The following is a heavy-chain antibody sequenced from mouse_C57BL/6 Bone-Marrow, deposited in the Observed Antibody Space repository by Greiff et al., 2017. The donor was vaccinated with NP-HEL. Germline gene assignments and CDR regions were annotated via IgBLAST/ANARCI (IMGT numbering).Heavy chain of an antibody. CDR1: GYTFTTYP. CDR2: FHPYNDDT. D-gene: IGHD2-1*01. CDR3: ARGRTDGNHGYFDV. V-gene: IGHV1-47*01. J-gene: IGHJ1*03. Sequence: QVHVKQSGAELVKPGASVKMSCKASGYTFTTYPIEWMKQNHGKSLEWIGNFHPYNDDTKYNEKFKGKATLTVEKSSSTVYLELSRLTSDDSAVYYCARGRTDGNHGYFDVWGTGTTVTVSS.